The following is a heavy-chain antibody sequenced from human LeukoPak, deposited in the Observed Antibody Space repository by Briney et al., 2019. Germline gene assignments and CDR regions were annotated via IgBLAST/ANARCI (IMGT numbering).Heavy chain of an antibody. CDR3: ARVRYCSGGSCYSTGLDP. V-gene: IGHV1-69*13. D-gene: IGHD2-15*01. Sequence: ASVKVSCKASGGTFSSYAISWVRQAPGQGLEWMGGIIPIFGTANYAQKFQGRVTITADESTSTAYMELSSLRSEDTAVYHCARVRYCSGGSCYSTGLDPWGQGTLVTVSS. CDR1: GGTFSSYA. CDR2: IIPIFGTA. J-gene: IGHJ5*02.